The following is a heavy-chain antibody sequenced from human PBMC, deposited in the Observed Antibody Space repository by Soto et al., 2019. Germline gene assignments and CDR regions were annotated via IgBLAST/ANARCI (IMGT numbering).Heavy chain of an antibody. V-gene: IGHV3-30*04. CDR2: ISRDGSTK. Sequence: QVQLVESGGGVVQPGRSLRLSCTASGFPFSSYAIHWVRQAPGKGLEWVAIISRDGSTKYYIDSVTGRFTSSRDNSKNTRYMQLNSLRGEDTAGYYCARDSNMEASPFNCYSMDVWGLGTTVTVSS. CDR3: ARDSNMEASPFNCYSMDV. D-gene: IGHD2-15*01. J-gene: IGHJ6*02. CDR1: GFPFSSYA.